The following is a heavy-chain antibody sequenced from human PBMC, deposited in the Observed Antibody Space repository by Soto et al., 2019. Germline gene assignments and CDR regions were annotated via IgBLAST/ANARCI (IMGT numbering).Heavy chain of an antibody. J-gene: IGHJ5*02. Sequence: PGGSLRLSCAASGFTFRSYAMSWVRQAPGKGLEWVSGISGSGDSTNYADSVKGRFTISRDNSKNTLYLQMNSLRAEDTAVYYCAKDRIIMVRGVPNWFDPWGQGTLVTVSS. CDR2: ISGSGDST. D-gene: IGHD3-10*01. V-gene: IGHV3-23*01. CDR3: AKDRIIMVRGVPNWFDP. CDR1: GFTFRSYA.